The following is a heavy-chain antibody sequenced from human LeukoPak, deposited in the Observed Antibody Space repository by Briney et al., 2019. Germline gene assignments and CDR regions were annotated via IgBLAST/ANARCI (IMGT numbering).Heavy chain of an antibody. CDR3: ASSVEMATIMWYFDY. V-gene: IGHV1-69*13. Sequence: SVKVSCKASGGTFSSYAISWVRQAPGQGLEWMGGIIPIFGTANYAQKFQGRVTITADESTSTAYMELSSLRSEDTAVYYCASSVEMATIMWYFDYWGQGTLVTVSS. CDR1: GGTFSSYA. D-gene: IGHD5-24*01. CDR2: IIPIFGTA. J-gene: IGHJ4*02.